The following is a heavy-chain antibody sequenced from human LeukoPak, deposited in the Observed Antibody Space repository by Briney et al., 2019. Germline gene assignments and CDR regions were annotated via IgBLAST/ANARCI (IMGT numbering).Heavy chain of an antibody. CDR1: GYSLTNYW. V-gene: IGHV5-51*01. Sequence: GESLKISLKGSGYSLTNYWNGWVRQMPGKGLEWMGIIYPGDSDTRYSPSFQGQVTISADKSISTAYLQWSSLKASDTAMYYCARQGLAVGGSSADDWGQGTLVTVSS. D-gene: IGHD6-19*01. J-gene: IGHJ4*02. CDR3: ARQGLAVGGSSADD. CDR2: IYPGDSDT.